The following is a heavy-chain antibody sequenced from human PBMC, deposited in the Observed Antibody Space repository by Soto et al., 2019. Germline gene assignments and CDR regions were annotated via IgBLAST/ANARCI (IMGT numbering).Heavy chain of an antibody. Sequence: SETLSLTCAVYGGSFSGYYWSWIRQPPGKGLEWIGEINHSGSTNYNPSLKSRVTISVDTSKNQFSLKLSSVTAADTAVYYCARGQSMSGSGSYSLSYWGQGTLVTVSS. D-gene: IGHD3-10*01. V-gene: IGHV4-34*01. CDR3: ARGQSMSGSGSYSLSY. CDR1: GGSFSGYY. J-gene: IGHJ4*02. CDR2: INHSGST.